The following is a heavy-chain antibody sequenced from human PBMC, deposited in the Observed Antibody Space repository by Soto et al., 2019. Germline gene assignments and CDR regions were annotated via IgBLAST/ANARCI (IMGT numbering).Heavy chain of an antibody. J-gene: IGHJ6*02. CDR3: AKGNPSYYHSSGYPGPYYYGMDV. CDR1: GFTFSSYA. CDR2: ISGSGGST. V-gene: IGHV3-23*01. Sequence: GGSLRLSCAASGFTFSSYAMSWVRQAPGKGLEWVSAISGSGGSTYYADSVKGRFTISRDNSKNTLYLQMNSLRAEDTAVYYCAKGNPSYYHSSGYPGPYYYGMDVWGQATTVTV. D-gene: IGHD3-22*01.